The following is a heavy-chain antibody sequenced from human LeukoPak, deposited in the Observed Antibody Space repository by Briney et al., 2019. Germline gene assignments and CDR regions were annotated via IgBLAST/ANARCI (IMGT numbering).Heavy chain of an antibody. Sequence: GGTLRFSCAASGCTFSSYGMSWVRQAPGKGLEWVSAISGSGGSTYYADSVKGRFTISRDNSKNTLYLQMNSLRAEDTAVYYCAKPIVVVTAITTFDYWGQGTLVTVSS. V-gene: IGHV3-23*01. CDR2: ISGSGGST. CDR1: GCTFSSYG. CDR3: AKPIVVVTAITTFDY. D-gene: IGHD2-21*02. J-gene: IGHJ4*02.